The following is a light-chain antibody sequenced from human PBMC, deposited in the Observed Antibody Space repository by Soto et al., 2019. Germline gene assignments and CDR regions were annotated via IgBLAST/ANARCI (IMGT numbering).Light chain of an antibody. J-gene: IGLJ3*02. CDR2: EVT. Sequence: QSALTQPASVSGSPEQSITISCTGTSNDIGGHNHVSWYQQHPGNSPKLIIYEVTERPSGVSNRFSASKSGTTASLTISGLQAEDEADYYCCSYAGIITWVCGGGTKVTVL. V-gene: IGLV2-23*02. CDR3: CSYAGIITWV. CDR1: SNDIGGHNH.